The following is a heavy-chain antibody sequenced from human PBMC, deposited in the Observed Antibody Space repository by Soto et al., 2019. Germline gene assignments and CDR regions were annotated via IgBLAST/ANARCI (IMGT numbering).Heavy chain of an antibody. CDR1: GYTFTSYH. CDR2: ISADSTNT. D-gene: IGHD3-16*01. Sequence: QVQLVQSGAEVKKPGASVKVSCKTSGYTFTSYHISWVRQAPGQGLEWMGWISADSTNTNYAQKFQGRVTMTTDTLASTAYMELRSLRSDDTAVYYCARDTSPTDFWGQGTLVTVSS. CDR3: ARDTSPTDF. V-gene: IGHV1-18*01. J-gene: IGHJ4*02.